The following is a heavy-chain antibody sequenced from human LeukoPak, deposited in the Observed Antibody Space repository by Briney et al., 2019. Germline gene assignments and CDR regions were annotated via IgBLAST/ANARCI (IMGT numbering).Heavy chain of an antibody. V-gene: IGHV4-59*01. CDR2: VYYMGST. CDR1: GGSISSYY. J-gene: IGHJ6*02. D-gene: IGHD2-2*02. CDR3: VGGDMSSIHYYGMDV. Sequence: PSETLSLTCTVSGGSISSYYWSWIRLPPGKGLEWIGYVYYMGSTNYNPSLKGRVTISVDTSRNQFSLILSSVTAADTAVYYCVGGDMSSIHYYGMDVWGQGTTVTVPS.